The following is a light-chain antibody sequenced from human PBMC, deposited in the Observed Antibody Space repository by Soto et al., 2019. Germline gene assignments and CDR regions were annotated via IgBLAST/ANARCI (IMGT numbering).Light chain of an antibody. CDR3: AAWDDTLNGYV. Sequence: QSVLTQPPSASGSPGQSVTISCTGTSSDVGGYNYVSWYQQHPGKAPKLMIYEVSKRPSGVPDRFSGSKSGTSASLAISGLQSEDEADYYCAAWDDTLNGYVFGAGTKVTVL. J-gene: IGLJ1*01. V-gene: IGLV2-8*01. CDR1: SSDVGGYNY. CDR2: EVS.